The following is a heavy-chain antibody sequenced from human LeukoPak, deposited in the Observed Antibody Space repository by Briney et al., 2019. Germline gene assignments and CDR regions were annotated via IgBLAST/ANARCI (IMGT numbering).Heavy chain of an antibody. CDR2: ISYDGSNK. J-gene: IGHJ4*02. D-gene: IGHD3-3*01. V-gene: IGHV3-30-3*01. Sequence: GRSLRLSCAASGFTFSSYAMHWVRQAPGKGLEWVAVISYDGSNKYYADSVKGRFTISRDNSKNTLYLQMNSLRAEDTAVYYCARDRFHDFWSGYYVWGQGTLVTVSS. CDR3: ARDRFHDFWSGYYV. CDR1: GFTFSSYA.